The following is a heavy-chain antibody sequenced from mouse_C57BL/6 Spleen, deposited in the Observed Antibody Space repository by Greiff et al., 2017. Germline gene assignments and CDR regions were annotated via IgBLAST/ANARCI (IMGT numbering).Heavy chain of an antibody. CDR3: ARGNWDGVDY. CDR1: GFTFSDYG. D-gene: IGHD4-1*01. Sequence: VQLVESGGGLVKPGGSLKLSCAASGFTFSDYGMHWVRQAPEKGLEWVAYISSGSSTIYYADTVKGRFTISRDNAKNNLFLQMTSLRSEDTAMYYCARGNWDGVDYWGQGTTLTVSS. J-gene: IGHJ2*01. V-gene: IGHV5-17*01. CDR2: ISSGSSTI.